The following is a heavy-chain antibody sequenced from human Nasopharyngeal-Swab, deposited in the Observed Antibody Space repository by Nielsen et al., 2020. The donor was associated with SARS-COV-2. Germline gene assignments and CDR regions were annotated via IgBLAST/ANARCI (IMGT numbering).Heavy chain of an antibody. J-gene: IGHJ4*02. CDR2: IYYSGST. V-gene: IGHV4-31*03. CDR1: GGSISSGGYY. CDR3: ARDDTAMATGFDY. Sequence: SETLSLTCTVSGGSISSGGYYWSWIRQHPGKGLEWIGYIYYSGSTYYNPSLKSRVTISVDTSKNQFSLKLSSVTAADTAVYYCARDDTAMATGFDYWGQGVLVTVSS. D-gene: IGHD5-18*01.